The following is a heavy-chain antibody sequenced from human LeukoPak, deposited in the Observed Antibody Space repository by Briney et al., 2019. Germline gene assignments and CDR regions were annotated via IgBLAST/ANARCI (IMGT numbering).Heavy chain of an antibody. CDR1: GFTFSSYA. Sequence: GGSLRLSCAASGFTFSSYAMSWVRQAPGKGLEWVANIKQDGSEKYYVDSVKGRFTISRDNAKNSLYLQMNSLRAEDTAVYYCARDGSGYYEDAFDIWGQGTMVTVSS. CDR3: ARDGSGYYEDAFDI. V-gene: IGHV3-7*01. CDR2: IKQDGSEK. J-gene: IGHJ3*02. D-gene: IGHD3-3*01.